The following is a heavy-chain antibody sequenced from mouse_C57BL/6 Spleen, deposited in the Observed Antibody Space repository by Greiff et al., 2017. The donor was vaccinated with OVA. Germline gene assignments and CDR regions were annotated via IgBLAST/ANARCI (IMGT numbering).Heavy chain of an antibody. V-gene: IGHV3-6*01. Sequence: EVKLQESGPGLVKPSQSLSLTCSVTGYSITSGYYWNWIRQFPGNKLEWMGYISYDGSNNYNPSLKNRISITRDTSKNQFFLKLNSVTTEDTATYYCAMGGYDEFAYWGQGTLVTVSA. J-gene: IGHJ3*01. CDR1: GYSITSGYY. CDR3: AMGGYDEFAY. CDR2: ISYDGSN. D-gene: IGHD2-2*01.